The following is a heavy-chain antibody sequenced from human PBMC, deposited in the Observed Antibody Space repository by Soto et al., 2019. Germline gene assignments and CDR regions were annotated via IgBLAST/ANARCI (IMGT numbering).Heavy chain of an antibody. CDR1: GYTFTGYY. CDR2: INPNSGGT. J-gene: IGHJ5*02. V-gene: IGHV1-2*04. CDR3: ARGASRFLAWLSQANWFDP. Sequence: ASVKVSCKASGYTFTGYYMHWVRQAPGQGLEWMGWINPNSGGTNYAQKFQGWVTMTRDTSISTAYMELSRLRSDDTAVYYCARGASRFLAWLSQANWFDPWGQGTLVTVSS. D-gene: IGHD3-3*01.